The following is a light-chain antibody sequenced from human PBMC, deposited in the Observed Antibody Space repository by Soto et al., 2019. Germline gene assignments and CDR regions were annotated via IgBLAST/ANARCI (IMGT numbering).Light chain of an antibody. Sequence: EIVLTQSPATLSFSPGERATLSCRASQSVRGYLGWYQQKPGQAPRLLVYDASTRATGVPDRFSGSGSGTDFALSISRLEPEDFAVYYCQQYAYSPLTFGGGTNVDIK. J-gene: IGKJ4*01. CDR3: QQYAYSPLT. CDR1: QSVRGY. CDR2: DAS. V-gene: IGKV3-20*01.